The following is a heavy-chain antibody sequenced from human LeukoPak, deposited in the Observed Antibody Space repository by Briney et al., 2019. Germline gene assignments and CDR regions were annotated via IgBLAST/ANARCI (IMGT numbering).Heavy chain of an antibody. CDR1: GFTFSSYG. Sequence: PGGSLRLSCAASGFTFSSYGMHWVRQAPGKGLEWVAVISYDGSNIYYADSVKGRFTISRDNSKNTLYLQMNSLRAEDTAVYYCAKSRAPYCSGGSCHGMDVWGQGTTVTVSS. J-gene: IGHJ6*02. CDR2: ISYDGSNI. V-gene: IGHV3-30*18. CDR3: AKSRAPYCSGGSCHGMDV. D-gene: IGHD2-15*01.